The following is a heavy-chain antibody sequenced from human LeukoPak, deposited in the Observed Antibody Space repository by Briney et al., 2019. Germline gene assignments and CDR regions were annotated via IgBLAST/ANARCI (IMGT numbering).Heavy chain of an antibody. D-gene: IGHD3-22*01. V-gene: IGHV3-23*01. J-gene: IGHJ4*02. CDR1: GFTFSSYA. Sequence: GGSLRLSCAASGFTFSSYAMSWVRQAPGKGLEWVSAIGGSGGSTYYADSVKGRFTISRDNSKNTLYLQMNSLRAEDTAVYYCAKVARTRITMIVVVGFDYWGQGTLVTVSS. CDR3: AKVARTRITMIVVVGFDY. CDR2: IGGSGGST.